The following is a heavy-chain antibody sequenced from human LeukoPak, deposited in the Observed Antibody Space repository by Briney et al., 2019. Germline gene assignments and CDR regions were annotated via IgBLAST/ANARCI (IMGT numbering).Heavy chain of an antibody. Sequence: GESLKISCKGSGYSFTSYWIGWVRQMPGKGLEWMGIIYPGDTDTTYSPSFQGQATISADKSISTAYLQWSSLKASDTAMYYCARQTQGDGYNFIDYWGQGTLVTVSS. CDR2: IYPGDTDT. J-gene: IGHJ4*02. D-gene: IGHD5-24*01. CDR3: ARQTQGDGYNFIDY. V-gene: IGHV5-51*01. CDR1: GYSFTSYW.